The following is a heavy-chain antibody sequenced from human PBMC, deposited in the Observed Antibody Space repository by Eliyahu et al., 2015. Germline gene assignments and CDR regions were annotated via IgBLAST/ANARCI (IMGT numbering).Heavy chain of an antibody. J-gene: IGHJ4*02. V-gene: IGHV3-48*01. CDR3: ARDRPNWGNDY. CDR1: GFTFSNYH. CDR2: ISAGSNAI. Sequence: EVQLVESGGGLVQPGGSLRLSCAASGFTFSNYHMNWVRQPPGKGLEWVSYISAGSNAIYYADSVKGRFTISRDNAKNSLYLQMNSLRAEDTAVYYCARDRPNWGNDYWGQGTLVTVSS. D-gene: IGHD7-27*01.